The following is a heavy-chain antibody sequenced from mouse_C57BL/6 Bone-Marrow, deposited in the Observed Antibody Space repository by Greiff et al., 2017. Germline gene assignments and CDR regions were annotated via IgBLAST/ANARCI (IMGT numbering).Heavy chain of an antibody. CDR2: IYPGSGST. Sequence: QVQLQQPGPELVKPGASVKMSCKASGYTFTSYWINWVKQRPGQGLEWLGDIYPGSGSTNYNEKFKSKATLTGDTSSSTAYRQLSSLTSADSAVYYCAWGDYDDWYFDVWGTGTTVTVSS. CDR1: GYTFTSYW. J-gene: IGHJ1*03. V-gene: IGHV1-55*01. CDR3: AWGDYDDWYFDV. D-gene: IGHD2-4*01.